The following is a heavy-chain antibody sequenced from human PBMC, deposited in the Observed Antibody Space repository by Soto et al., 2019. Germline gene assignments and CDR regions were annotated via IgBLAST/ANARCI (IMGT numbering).Heavy chain of an antibody. CDR2: ISGDGDST. Sequence: PGGYLRLSCTASGLTFNNYWMHWVLQAPGKGPQWVSRISGDGDSTNYADSVKGRFTISRDNSKNTVYLQMNSLRAEDTALYYCASRNYYASGSYYWYYIDYWSKGTLVTVSS. CDR1: GLTFNNYW. D-gene: IGHD3-10*01. J-gene: IGHJ4*02. CDR3: ASRNYYASGSYYWYYIDY. V-gene: IGHV3-74*01.